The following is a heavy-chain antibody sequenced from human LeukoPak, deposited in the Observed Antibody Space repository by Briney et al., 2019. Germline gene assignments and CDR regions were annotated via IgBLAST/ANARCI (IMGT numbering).Heavy chain of an antibody. Sequence: SETLSLTCTVSGYSISSGYYWGWIRQPPGKGLEWIGSIYHSGSTYYNPSLKSRVTISVDTSKNQFSLKLSSVTAADTAVYYCATYSSSSNFDYWGQGTLVTVSS. CDR3: ATYSSSSNFDY. D-gene: IGHD6-6*01. CDR1: GYSISSGYY. J-gene: IGHJ4*02. CDR2: IYHSGST. V-gene: IGHV4-38-2*02.